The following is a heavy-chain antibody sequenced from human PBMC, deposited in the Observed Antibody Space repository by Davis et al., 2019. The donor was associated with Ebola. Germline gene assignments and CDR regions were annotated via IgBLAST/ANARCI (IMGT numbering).Heavy chain of an antibody. V-gene: IGHV3-7*01. CDR1: GFMFSSYW. J-gene: IGHJ4*02. CDR3: ARESGPDY. Sequence: GESLKISCAASGFMFSSYWMSWVRQAPGKGLEWVANIKQDGGDKYYADSVKGRFTISRDNSKNTLYLQMNSLRAEDTAVYYCARESGPDYWGQGTLVTVSS. CDR2: IKQDGGDK. D-gene: IGHD1-1*01.